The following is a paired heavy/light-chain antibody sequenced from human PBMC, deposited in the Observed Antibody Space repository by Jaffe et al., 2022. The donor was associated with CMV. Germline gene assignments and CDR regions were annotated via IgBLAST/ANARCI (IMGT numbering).Light chain of an antibody. Sequence: DIVMTQSPDSLAVSLGERATINCRSSQSVLYSPNNKEYLAWYQQKPGQPPKLLIYWASTRESGVPDRFSGSGTGTDFTLTISSLQAEDVAVYYCQQYYSAPLTFGQGTKVEIK. CDR2: WAS. V-gene: IGKV4-1*01. CDR3: QQYYSAPLT. CDR1: QSVLYSPNNKEY. J-gene: IGKJ1*01.
Heavy chain of an antibody. CDR3: ARDLGSLWRPTSSYGLDV. CDR1: GFIFSDYY. V-gene: IGHV3-11*01. D-gene: IGHD1-1*01. CDR2: ISNTGTTI. J-gene: IGHJ6*02. Sequence: QVQLVESGGGLVKPGGSLRLSCAASGFIFSDYYMTWIRQAPGKGLEWLSYISNTGTTIYYADSVKGRFTISRDIAKNSAYLQMTNLRVEDTAVYYCARDLGSLWRPTSSYGLDVWGQGTTVIVSS.